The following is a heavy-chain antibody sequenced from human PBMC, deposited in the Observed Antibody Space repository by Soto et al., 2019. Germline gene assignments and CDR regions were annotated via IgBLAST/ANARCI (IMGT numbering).Heavy chain of an antibody. CDR2: IYYSGST. D-gene: IGHD5-12*01. Sequence: QVQLQESGPGLVKPSETLSLICTVSGGSISSYYWSWIRQPPGKGLEWIGYIYYSGSTNYNPSLKSRVTISVDTSKNQFSLKLSSVTAADTAVYYCAREVFYGYGNLGWFDPWGQGTLVTVSS. CDR3: AREVFYGYGNLGWFDP. V-gene: IGHV4-59*01. CDR1: GGSISSYY. J-gene: IGHJ5*02.